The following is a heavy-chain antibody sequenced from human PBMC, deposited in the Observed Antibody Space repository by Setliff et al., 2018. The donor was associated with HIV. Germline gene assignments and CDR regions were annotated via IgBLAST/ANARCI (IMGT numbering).Heavy chain of an antibody. CDR3: AKDYVENDY. V-gene: IGHV3-23*01. CDR1: GFTFSNYA. D-gene: IGHD3-16*01. CDR2: ITGSGRTT. Sequence: ETLSLTCTVSGFTFSNYAMSWVRQAPGKGLEWVSAITGSGRTTYYADSVKGRFTISRDNSKNTLSLQMNSLRAEDTAVYYCAKDYVENDYWGQGTLVTVSS. J-gene: IGHJ4*02.